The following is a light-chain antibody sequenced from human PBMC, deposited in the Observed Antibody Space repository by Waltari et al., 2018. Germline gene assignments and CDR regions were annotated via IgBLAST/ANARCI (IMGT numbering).Light chain of an antibody. CDR2: KAS. Sequence: DIQMTQSPSTLSASVGDRVTITCRASQSISNWLAWYQQKAGKAPKLLIYKASSLESGVPSRFSGSGSGTEFTLTISSLQPDDFATYYCQQFNSYSRTFGQGTKVEIK. V-gene: IGKV1-5*03. J-gene: IGKJ1*01. CDR3: QQFNSYSRT. CDR1: QSISNW.